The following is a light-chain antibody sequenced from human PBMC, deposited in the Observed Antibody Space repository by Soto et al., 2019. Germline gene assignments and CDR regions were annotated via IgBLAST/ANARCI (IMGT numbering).Light chain of an antibody. CDR1: QSISRW. V-gene: IGKV1-5*01. CDR3: QQYNTHST. J-gene: IGKJ5*01. Sequence: DIQLTQSPSTPSASVGDRVTITCRASQSISRWLAWYQQKPGKAPQALIYDASSSKSGVPSRFSGNGSGTEFTLTISSLQPDDFATYYCQQYNTHSTFGQGTRLEI. CDR2: DAS.